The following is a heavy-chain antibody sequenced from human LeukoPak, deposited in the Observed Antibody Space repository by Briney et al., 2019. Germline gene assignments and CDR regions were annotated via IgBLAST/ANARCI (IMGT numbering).Heavy chain of an antibody. CDR1: GGTFSSYA. V-gene: IGHV1-69*13. CDR2: IIPIFGTA. Sequence: ASVKVSCKASGGTFSSYAISWVRQAPGQGLEWMGGIIPIFGTANYAQKFQGRVTITADESTSTAYMELSSLRSEDTAVYYCARTPGWLNSNNWFDPWGQGTLVTVSS. J-gene: IGHJ5*02. CDR3: ARTPGWLNSNNWFDP. D-gene: IGHD5-12*01.